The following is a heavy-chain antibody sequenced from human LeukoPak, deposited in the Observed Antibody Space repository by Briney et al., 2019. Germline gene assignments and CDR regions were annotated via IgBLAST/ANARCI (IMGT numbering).Heavy chain of an antibody. CDR3: ARGGSFGSYAADY. J-gene: IGHJ4*02. V-gene: IGHV4-61*02. CDR2: IYSSGST. Sequence: PSQTLSLTCTVSGGSISSRNYYWSWIRQPAGKGLEWIGRIYSSGSTNYNPSLRSRVTISVDTSKNQFSLKLSSVTAADTAVYYCARGGSFGSYAADYWGQGTLVTVSS. D-gene: IGHD2-2*01. CDR1: GGSISSRNYY.